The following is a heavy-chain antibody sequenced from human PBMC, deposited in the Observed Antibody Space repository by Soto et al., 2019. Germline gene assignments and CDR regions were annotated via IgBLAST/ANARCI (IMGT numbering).Heavy chain of an antibody. D-gene: IGHD2-2*01. Sequence: PSETLSLTCTVSGGSMSSHYWTWLRQSPGKGLEWIGYISYSGSTYYNPSLKSRVSISADTSKNQFSLRMNSMIAADTAVYYCARADPAASVGYWGQGTLVPVSS. CDR1: GGSMSSHY. CDR3: ARADPAASVGY. V-gene: IGHV4-59*11. J-gene: IGHJ4*02. CDR2: ISYSGST.